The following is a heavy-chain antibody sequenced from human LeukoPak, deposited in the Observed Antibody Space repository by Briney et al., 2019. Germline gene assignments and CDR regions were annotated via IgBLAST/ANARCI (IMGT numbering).Heavy chain of an antibody. CDR3: ARGVLLWFGESRGYYFDY. D-gene: IGHD3-10*01. V-gene: IGHV4-59*10. CDR1: GGSFSGYY. CDR2: IYTSGST. Sequence: SETLSLTCAVYGGSFSGYYWSWIRQPAGKGLEWIGRIYTSGSTNYNPSLKSRVTMSVDTSKNQFSLKLSSVTAADTAVYYCARGVLLWFGESRGYYFDYWGQGTLVTVSS. J-gene: IGHJ4*02.